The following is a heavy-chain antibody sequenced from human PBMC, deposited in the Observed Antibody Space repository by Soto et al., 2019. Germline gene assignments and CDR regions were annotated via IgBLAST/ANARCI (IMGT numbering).Heavy chain of an antibody. CDR1: GFTFSSYA. Sequence: PGGSLRLSFAASGFTFSSYAMSWVRQAPGKGLEWVSAISGSGGSTYYADSVKGRFTISRDNSKNTLYLQMNSLRAEDTAVYYCAKAPPLYDGSGSYNNYYEDWGQGTLVTVAS. CDR3: AKAPPLYDGSGSYNNYYED. J-gene: IGHJ4*02. D-gene: IGHD3-10*01. V-gene: IGHV3-23*01. CDR2: ISGSGGST.